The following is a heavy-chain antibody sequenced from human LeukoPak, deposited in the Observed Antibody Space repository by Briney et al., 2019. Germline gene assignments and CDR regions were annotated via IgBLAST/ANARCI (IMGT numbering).Heavy chain of an antibody. V-gene: IGHV3-23*01. CDR3: AKALTGEDYGMDV. CDR1: GFTLRNYA. J-gene: IGHJ6*02. D-gene: IGHD2-15*01. CDR2: IAGSGGGT. Sequence: TGGSLGLSVAAPGFTLRNYALSWFRQAPGKGLDWVSVIAGSGGGTYYADSVKGRFTISRDTSKNTLYLQVNSLRAEDTAVYYCAKALTGEDYGMDVWGQGTTVTVSS.